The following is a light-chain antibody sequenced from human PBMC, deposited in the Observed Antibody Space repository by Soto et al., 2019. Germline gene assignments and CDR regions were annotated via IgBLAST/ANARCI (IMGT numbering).Light chain of an antibody. V-gene: IGLV2-14*03. J-gene: IGLJ1*01. CDR1: SSDVGGYNY. CDR3: SPSTSIDPWV. Sequence: QSSLTQPASVSGSPGQSITITCTGASSDVGGYNYVSWYQQHPGKAPKVLISDVSNRPSGISNRFSGSKSGNTASLTISGLRAEDEANYYGSPSTSIDPWVFRTGTKVPVL. CDR2: DVS.